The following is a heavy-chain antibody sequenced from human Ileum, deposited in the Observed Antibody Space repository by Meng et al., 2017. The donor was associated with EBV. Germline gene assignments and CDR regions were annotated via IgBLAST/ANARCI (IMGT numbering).Heavy chain of an antibody. CDR1: GGSVSSGGNY. CDR3: ARDGYSSGSD. Sequence: QLPTAGPGLCKPLEPLSSTCSVSGGSVSSGGNYWSWIRQPPGKGLEWIGYIYNSGSTNYNPSLKSRVTISVDTSKNQFSLKLSSVTAADTAVYYCARDGYSSGSDWGQGTLVTVSS. D-gene: IGHD6-19*01. V-gene: IGHV4-61*08. J-gene: IGHJ4*02. CDR2: IYNSGST.